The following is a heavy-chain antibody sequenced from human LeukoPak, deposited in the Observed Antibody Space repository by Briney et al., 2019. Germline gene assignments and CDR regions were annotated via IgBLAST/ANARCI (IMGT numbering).Heavy chain of an antibody. CDR3: ARHRAPPHQLLPDY. V-gene: IGHV4-34*01. Sequence: SETLSLTCAVYGGSFSGYYWSWIRQPPGKGLEWIGEINHSGSTNYNPSLKSRVAISVDTSKNQFSLELSSVTATDTAVYYCARHRAPPHQLLPDYWGQGTLVTVSS. D-gene: IGHD2-2*01. J-gene: IGHJ4*02. CDR2: INHSGST. CDR1: GGSFSGYY.